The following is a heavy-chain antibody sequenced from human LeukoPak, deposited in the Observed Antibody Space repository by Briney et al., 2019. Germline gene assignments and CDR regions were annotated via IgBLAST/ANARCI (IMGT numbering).Heavy chain of an antibody. CDR3: ARGRSGIVATIPGNDAFDI. V-gene: IGHV1-69*05. CDR2: INPIFGSA. Sequence: SVKVSCKASGGTFSNYAITWVRQAPGQGLAWMGAINPIFGSANYAQKFQGRVTIITDASTGTVYMELSSLRSDDTAVYYCARGRSGIVATIPGNDAFDIWGQGTMVTVSS. CDR1: GGTFSNYA. D-gene: IGHD5-12*01. J-gene: IGHJ3*02.